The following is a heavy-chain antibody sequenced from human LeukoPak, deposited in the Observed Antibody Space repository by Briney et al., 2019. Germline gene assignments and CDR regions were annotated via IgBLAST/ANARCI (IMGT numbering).Heavy chain of an antibody. CDR3: ARSVVRWLPDY. CDR2: IYSDNT. D-gene: IGHD5-24*01. CDR1: GFTFSDYS. V-gene: IGHV3-53*01. J-gene: IGHJ4*02. Sequence: GGSLRLSCAASGFTFSDYSMSWVRQAPGKGLEWVSFIYSDNTHYSDSVKGRFTISRDNSKNTLYLQMNSLRAEDTAMYYCARSVVRWLPDYWGQGTLVTVSS.